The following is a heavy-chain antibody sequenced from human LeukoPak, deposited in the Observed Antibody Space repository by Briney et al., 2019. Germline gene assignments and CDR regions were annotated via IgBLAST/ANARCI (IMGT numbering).Heavy chain of an antibody. CDR1: GGSISSGVYY. Sequence: PSETLSLTCTVSGGSISSGVYYWSWIRQPPGKGLEWLGFIYHTGSFHYNPSLKSRVTISVDTSKNQFSLNLRSVTAADTAVYFGGRESKIVGTTSVWYYFDYWGQGTLVTVAS. CDR2: IYHTGSF. V-gene: IGHV4-30-4*01. J-gene: IGHJ4*02. CDR3: GRESKIVGTTSVWYYFDY. D-gene: IGHD1-26*01.